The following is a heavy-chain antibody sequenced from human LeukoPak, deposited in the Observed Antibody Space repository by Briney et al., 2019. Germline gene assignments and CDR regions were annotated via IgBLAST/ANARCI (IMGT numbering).Heavy chain of an antibody. CDR1: GYTFTSYY. CDR2: INPSGGST. Sequence: GASVKVSCKASGYTFTSYYMHWVRQAPGQGLEWMGIINPSGGSTSYTQKFQGRVTMPRDTSTSTVYMELSSLRSEDTAVYYCAREGFPPKISDFWSGLGPYYYYGMDVWGQGTTVTVSS. V-gene: IGHV1-46*01. D-gene: IGHD3-3*01. CDR3: AREGFPPKISDFWSGLGPYYYYGMDV. J-gene: IGHJ6*02.